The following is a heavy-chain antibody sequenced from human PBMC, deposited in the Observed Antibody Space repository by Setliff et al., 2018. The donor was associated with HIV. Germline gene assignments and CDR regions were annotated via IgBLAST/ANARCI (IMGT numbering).Heavy chain of an antibody. D-gene: IGHD3-10*01. V-gene: IGHV1-18*01. Sequence: VASVKVSCKASGYTLTSYGISWVRQAPGQGLEWMGWISVYNGNTNYAQKVQGRVTMTTDTSTSTAYMELRSLRSDDTAVYYCARRPRHYYASGSVWFDPWGQGTLVTVSS. CDR3: ARRPRHYYASGSVWFDP. CDR2: ISVYNGNT. CDR1: GYTLTSYG. J-gene: IGHJ5*02.